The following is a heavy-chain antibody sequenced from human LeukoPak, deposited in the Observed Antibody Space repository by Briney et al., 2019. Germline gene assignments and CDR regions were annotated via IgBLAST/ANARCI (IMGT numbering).Heavy chain of an antibody. Sequence: GGSLRLSCAASGFTFTNYWMSWVRQAPGKGLELVANIKQDRSEKYYVDSVKGRFTISRDNAKNSLYLQMSSLRAEDTAVYYCASILWLYYYGRGGAFDIWGQGTMVTVSS. CDR2: IKQDRSEK. CDR3: ASILWLYYYGRGGAFDI. D-gene: IGHD3-10*02. V-gene: IGHV3-7*01. J-gene: IGHJ3*02. CDR1: GFTFTNYW.